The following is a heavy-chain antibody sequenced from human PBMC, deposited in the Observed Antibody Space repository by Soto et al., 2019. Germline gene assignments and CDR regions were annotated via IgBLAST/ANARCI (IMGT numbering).Heavy chain of an antibody. CDR1: GYTFTSYA. Sequence: ASVKVSCKASGYTFTSYAIHWVRQAPGQSLEWMGWVNAGNGDTKYSQKFQGRVTITRDTSASTAYMELRSLTYEDTAVYFCARDGAVSGNSNFDYWGQGTLVTVSS. V-gene: IGHV1-3*01. J-gene: IGHJ4*02. CDR2: VNAGNGDT. CDR3: ARDGAVSGNSNFDY. D-gene: IGHD6-19*01.